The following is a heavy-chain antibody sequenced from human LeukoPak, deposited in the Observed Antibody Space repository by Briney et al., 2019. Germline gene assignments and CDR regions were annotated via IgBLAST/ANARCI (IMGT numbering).Heavy chain of an antibody. J-gene: IGHJ4*02. Sequence: GRSLRLSCAASGFTFSSYSMNWVRQAPGKGLEWVSSISSSSSYIYYADSVKGRFTISRDNAKNSLYLQMNSLRAEDTAVYYCARRLYSSSRQYYFDYWGQGTLVTVSS. V-gene: IGHV3-21*01. CDR1: GFTFSSYS. CDR2: ISSSSSYI. CDR3: ARRLYSSSRQYYFDY. D-gene: IGHD6-13*01.